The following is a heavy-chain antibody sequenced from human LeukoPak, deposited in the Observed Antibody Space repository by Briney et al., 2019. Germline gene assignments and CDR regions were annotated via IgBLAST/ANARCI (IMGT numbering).Heavy chain of an antibody. Sequence: PSETLSLTCAVYGGSFSGYYWSWIRQPPGKGLEWIGEINHSGSTNYNPSLKSRVTISLDTSKNQFSLKLSSVTAADTAVYYCARGGYSGSRNDAFDIWGQGTMATVSS. CDR3: ARGGYSGSRNDAFDI. D-gene: IGHD1-26*01. J-gene: IGHJ3*02. V-gene: IGHV4-34*01. CDR2: INHSGST. CDR1: GGSFSGYY.